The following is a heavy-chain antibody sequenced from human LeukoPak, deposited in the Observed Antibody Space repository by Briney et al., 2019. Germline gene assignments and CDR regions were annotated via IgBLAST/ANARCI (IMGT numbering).Heavy chain of an antibody. J-gene: IGHJ6*03. Sequence: GGSLRLSCAVSGFTVSSNYMSWVRQAPGKGLEWVSVIYSGGTTYYADSVKGRFTISRDNSKNTVYLRMNSLRVEDTAVYYCARAPNRAYYMDVWGKGTTVTVSS. CDR1: GFTVSSNY. D-gene: IGHD7-27*01. CDR2: IYSGGTT. V-gene: IGHV3-53*01. CDR3: ARAPNRAYYMDV.